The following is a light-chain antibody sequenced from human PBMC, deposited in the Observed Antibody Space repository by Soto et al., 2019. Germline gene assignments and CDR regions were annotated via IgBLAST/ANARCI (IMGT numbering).Light chain of an antibody. Sequence: EIVLMQSPGTLSLSPGERATLSCRASQTLRRSYIAWYQQKPGQAPRVLIYGASRRATGIPARFSGSGSGTDCTLTISRVEPEDFALYNCQQYDSSPITFGQGTRLE. J-gene: IGKJ5*01. CDR2: GAS. CDR1: QTLRRSY. V-gene: IGKV3-20*01. CDR3: QQYDSSPIT.